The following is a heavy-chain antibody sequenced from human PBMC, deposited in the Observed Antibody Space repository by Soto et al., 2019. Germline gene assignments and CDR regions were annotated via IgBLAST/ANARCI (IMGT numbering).Heavy chain of an antibody. D-gene: IGHD1-26*01. CDR3: TSESNDHYSTSKWAFDG. CDR2: ISFDGRTT. J-gene: IGHJ4*02. V-gene: IGHV3-30*03. CDR1: GFTFSSYG. Sequence: QVQLVESGGGVVQPGRSLRLSCAASGFTFSSYGMHWVRQAPGKGLEWVAVISFDGRTTYYADSVKGRFTISRDNSENTLYLQMSNRRAEDTAVYYCTSESNDHYSTSKWAFDGWGQGSLVTVSS.